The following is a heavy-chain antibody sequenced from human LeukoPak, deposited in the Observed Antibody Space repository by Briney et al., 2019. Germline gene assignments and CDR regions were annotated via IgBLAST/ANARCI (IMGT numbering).Heavy chain of an antibody. CDR1: GYTFTSYG. V-gene: IGHV1-18*01. J-gene: IGHJ3*02. D-gene: IGHD3-10*01. Sequence: ASVKVSCKASGYTFTSYGISWVRQAPGQGLEWMGWISAYNGNTNYAQKLQGRVTMTTDTSTSTAYMELRSLRSDDTAVYYCARDRSERFGDKAFDIWGQGTMVTVSS. CDR3: ARDRSERFGDKAFDI. CDR2: ISAYNGNT.